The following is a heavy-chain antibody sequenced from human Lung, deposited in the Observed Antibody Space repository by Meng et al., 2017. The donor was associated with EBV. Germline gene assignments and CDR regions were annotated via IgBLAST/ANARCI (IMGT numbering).Heavy chain of an antibody. CDR2: IYDSGST. CDR3: ARGATSVFDL. V-gene: IGHV4-30-4*08. J-gene: IGHJ2*01. CDR1: GGSIRFGDYY. Sequence: QVHLQESGPGLVKPLQTLSLTCTVSGGSIRFGDYYWSWIRQPPGKGLEWIGYIYDSGSTSYNPSLMSRVTISVDTSRNQFSLKLTSVTAADTAVYYCARGATSVFDLWGRGTLVTVSS.